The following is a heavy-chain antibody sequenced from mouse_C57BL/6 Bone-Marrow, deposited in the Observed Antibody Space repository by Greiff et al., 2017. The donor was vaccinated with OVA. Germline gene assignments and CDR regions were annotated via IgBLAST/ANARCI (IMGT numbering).Heavy chain of an antibody. CDR1: GFSLTSYA. J-gene: IGHJ1*03. CDR2: IWTGGGT. Sequence: QVQLQQSGPGLVAPSQSLSITCTVSGFSLTSYAISWVRQPPGKGLEWLGVIWTGGGTNYNSALKSRLSISKDNSKSQVFLKMNSLQTDDTARYYCARNYGSKTDWYFDVWGTGTTVTVSS. CDR3: ARNYGSKTDWYFDV. V-gene: IGHV2-9-1*01. D-gene: IGHD1-1*01.